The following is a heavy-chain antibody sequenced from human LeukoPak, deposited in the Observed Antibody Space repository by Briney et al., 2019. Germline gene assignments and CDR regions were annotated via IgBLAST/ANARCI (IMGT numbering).Heavy chain of an antibody. D-gene: IGHD3-3*01. CDR2: IYYSGST. CDR3: ARMSYDIWSGHYDLFDY. J-gene: IGHJ4*02. Sequence: PSETLSLTCTVSDDSFNTYYWSWLRRPPGKGLEWIGNIYYSGSTNYNPSLKSRVTMLIDTSNNQFSLKLRSVTAADTALYYCARMSYDIWSGHYDLFDYWGQGTLVTVAS. CDR1: DDSFNTYY. V-gene: IGHV4-59*03.